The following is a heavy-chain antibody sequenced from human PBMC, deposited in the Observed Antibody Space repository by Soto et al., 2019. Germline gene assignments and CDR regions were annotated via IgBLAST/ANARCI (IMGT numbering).Heavy chain of an antibody. V-gene: IGHV4-39*01. D-gene: IGHD2-15*01. Sequence: QLQLQESGPGLVKPWETLSLTCTVSGDSISSSNYFWGWIRQPPGKGLEWIGTIFYSGSTYYNPSLNSRVTISIDTSKNQFSLKLTSVTAADTALYYCARRHGCFYFDFWGQGTLVTVSS. CDR1: GDSISSSNYF. J-gene: IGHJ4*02. CDR3: ARRHGCFYFDF. CDR2: IFYSGST.